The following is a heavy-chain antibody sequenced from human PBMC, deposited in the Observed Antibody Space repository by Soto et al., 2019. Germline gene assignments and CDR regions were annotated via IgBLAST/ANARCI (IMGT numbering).Heavy chain of an antibody. V-gene: IGHV5-51*01. CDR2: IYPGDSDT. D-gene: IGHD3-22*01. CDR3: ARSVYYYDSSGSQYYYYGMDV. CDR1: GYSFTSYW. J-gene: IGHJ6*02. Sequence: PGESLKISCKGSGYSFTSYWIGWVRQVPGKGLEWMGIIYPGDSDTRYSPSFQGQVTISADKSISTAYLQWSSLKASDTAMYYCARSVYYYDSSGSQYYYYGMDVWGQGTTVTVSS.